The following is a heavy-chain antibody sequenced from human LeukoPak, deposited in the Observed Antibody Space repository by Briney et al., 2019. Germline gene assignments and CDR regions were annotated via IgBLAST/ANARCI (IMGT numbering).Heavy chain of an antibody. D-gene: IGHD3-16*01. CDR3: TRWGAGGLTLDY. CDR2: IWNDGSQK. J-gene: IGHJ4*02. V-gene: IGHV3-33*01. CDR1: GFIFSDYG. Sequence: GGSLRLSCAASGFIFSDYGMHWVRQAPGKGLEWVAVIWNDGSQKYYGDSVKGRFTISKDNSRKTVNLQMDSLRAEDTAIYYCTRWGAGGLTLDYWGQGVLVTVSS.